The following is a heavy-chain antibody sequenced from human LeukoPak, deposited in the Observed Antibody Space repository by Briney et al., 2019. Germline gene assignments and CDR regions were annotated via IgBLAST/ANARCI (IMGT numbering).Heavy chain of an antibody. J-gene: IGHJ4*02. V-gene: IGHV3-66*01. CDR3: ARRYYYDSSGYYY. CDR1: GFTVSNNY. Sequence: GGSLRLSCAASGFTVSNNYMSWVRQAPGKGLEWVSVIYSGDSTYYADSVKGRFTISRDNAKNSLYLQMNSLRAEDTAVYYCARRYYYDSSGYYYWGQGTLVTVSS. CDR2: IYSGDST. D-gene: IGHD3-22*01.